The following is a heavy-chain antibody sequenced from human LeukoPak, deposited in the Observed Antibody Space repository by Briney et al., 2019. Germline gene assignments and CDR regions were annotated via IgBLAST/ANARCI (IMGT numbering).Heavy chain of an antibody. CDR3: ARANFLYCSSSTCLFDY. CDR2: IIPIFGIA. J-gene: IGHJ4*02. V-gene: IGHV1-69*04. CDR1: GGTFSSYA. D-gene: IGHD2-2*01. Sequence: ASVKVSCKASGGTFSSYAISWVRQAPGQGLEWMGRIIPIFGIANYAQKFQGRVTITADKSTSTAYTELSRLRSDDTAVYYCARANFLYCSSSTCLFDYWGQGTLVTVSS.